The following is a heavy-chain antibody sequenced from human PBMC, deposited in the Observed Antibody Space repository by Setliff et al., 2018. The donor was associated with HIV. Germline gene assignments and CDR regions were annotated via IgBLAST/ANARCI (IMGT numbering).Heavy chain of an antibody. CDR1: GDSINSGNYY. V-gene: IGHV4-31*03. CDR3: SRHPFAGTVDY. J-gene: IGHJ4*02. D-gene: IGHD1-1*01. CDR2: IYYSGST. Sequence: PSETLSLTCTVSGDSINSGNYYRSWIRQHPGKGLEWIGYIYYSGSTYYSPSLKSRVTISEDTSKNQFSLRLTSLTAADTAFYYCSRHPFAGTVDYWGQATLVTVSS.